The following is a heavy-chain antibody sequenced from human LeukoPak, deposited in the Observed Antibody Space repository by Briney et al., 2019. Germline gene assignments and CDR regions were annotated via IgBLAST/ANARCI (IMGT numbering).Heavy chain of an antibody. CDR1: GGSISSYY. Sequence: SENLSLTCTVSGGSISSYYWTWIRQPAGKGLEGMGRIYPSGSTNYNPSLKSRVTMSVDTSKNQFSLKLSSVTAADTAVYYCARENSGSYREFDYWGQGTLVTVSS. D-gene: IGHD1-26*01. V-gene: IGHV4-4*07. CDR3: ARENSGSYREFDY. CDR2: IYPSGST. J-gene: IGHJ4*02.